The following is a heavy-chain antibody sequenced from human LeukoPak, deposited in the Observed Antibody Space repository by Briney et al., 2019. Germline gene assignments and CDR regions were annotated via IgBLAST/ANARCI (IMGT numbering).Heavy chain of an antibody. V-gene: IGHV3-21*01. CDR3: ARDTAKTSIVGASDGY. J-gene: IGHJ4*02. D-gene: IGHD1-26*01. CDR2: ISSSSSYI. Sequence: GGSLRLSCAASGFTFSSYWMSWVRQAPGKGLEWVSSISSSSSYIYYADSVKGRFTISRDNAKNSLYLQMNSLRAEDTAVYYCARDTAKTSIVGASDGYWGQGTLVTVSS. CDR1: GFTFSSYW.